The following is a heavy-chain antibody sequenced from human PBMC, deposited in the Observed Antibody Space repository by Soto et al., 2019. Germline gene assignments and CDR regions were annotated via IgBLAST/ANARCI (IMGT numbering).Heavy chain of an antibody. D-gene: IGHD2-8*01. CDR3: ARHQGDCNGTSCTSRGWLDT. J-gene: IGHJ5*02. Sequence: GESLKISCTGSGYTFGNYWVAWVRQMPGKGLEWMGVIYPGDSETTYSPSFEGQVTISADKSISTAYLQWTSLKASDTAMYYCARHQGDCNGTSCTSRGWLDTWGQGTLVTVSS. CDR1: GYTFGNYW. CDR2: IYPGDSET. V-gene: IGHV5-51*01.